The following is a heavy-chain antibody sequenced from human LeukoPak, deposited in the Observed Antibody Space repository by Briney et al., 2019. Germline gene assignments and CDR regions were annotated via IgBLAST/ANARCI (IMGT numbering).Heavy chain of an antibody. CDR2: INPNSGGT. J-gene: IGHJ6*02. CDR3: ARDSRVLWFGEFSYYYYGMDV. CDR1: GYTFTGYY. V-gene: IGHV1-2*02. Sequence: GASVKVSCKASGYTFTGYYMHWVRQAAGQGLEGMGWINPNSGGTNYAQKFQGRVTMTRDTSISTAYMELSRLRSDDTAVYYCARDSRVLWFGEFSYYYYGMDVWGQGTTVTVSS. D-gene: IGHD3-10*01.